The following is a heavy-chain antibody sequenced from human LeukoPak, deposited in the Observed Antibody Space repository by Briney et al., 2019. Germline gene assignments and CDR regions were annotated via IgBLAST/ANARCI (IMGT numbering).Heavy chain of an antibody. CDR1: GGSISSGGYS. Sequence: SQTLSLTCAVSGGSISSGGYSWSWIRQPPGKGLEWIGYIYYSGSTNYNPSLKSRVTISVDTSKNQFSLKLSSVTAADTAVYYCARMENYYDSSGYYYVAFDIWGQGTMVTVSS. CDR3: ARMENYYDSSGYYYVAFDI. D-gene: IGHD3-22*01. CDR2: IYYSGST. V-gene: IGHV4-61*08. J-gene: IGHJ3*02.